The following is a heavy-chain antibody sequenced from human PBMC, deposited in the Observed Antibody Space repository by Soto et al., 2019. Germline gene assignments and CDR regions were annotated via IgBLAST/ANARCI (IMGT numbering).Heavy chain of an antibody. D-gene: IGHD3-10*01. CDR2: ISGDGINT. J-gene: IGHJ4*02. V-gene: IGHV3-30*03. CDR3: ARGNLSFDFDS. CDR1: GFNFGFFG. Sequence: QIQLVESGGDVVQPGRSLRLSCAASGFNFGFFGMHWVRQAPGKGLEWVAFISGDGINTHYADSVRGRFTLSRDYSKKTMYLQMDTLREDDKALYYCARGNLSFDFDSWGQGTLVTVSS.